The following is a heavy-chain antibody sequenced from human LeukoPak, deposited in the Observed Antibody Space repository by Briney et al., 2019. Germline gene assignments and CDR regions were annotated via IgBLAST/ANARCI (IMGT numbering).Heavy chain of an antibody. Sequence: GGSLRLSCAASGFTFTNYAMSWVRQAPGMGLEWVSGISGSGGITYYADSVKGRFTISRDNSKNTLFLQMNSLRAEDTAVYYCARDFTPNYYDSRGYYHPDYFQHWGQGTLVTVSS. CDR1: GFTFTNYA. CDR2: ISGSGGIT. CDR3: ARDFTPNYYDSRGYYHPDYFQH. V-gene: IGHV3-23*01. D-gene: IGHD3-22*01. J-gene: IGHJ1*01.